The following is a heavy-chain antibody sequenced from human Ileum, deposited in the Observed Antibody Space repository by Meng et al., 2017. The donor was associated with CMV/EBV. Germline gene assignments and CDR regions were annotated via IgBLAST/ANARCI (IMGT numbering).Heavy chain of an antibody. CDR3: ARDILPGGGDIFGVIYGMDV. CDR2: IRHDGKDI. V-gene: IGHV3-30*02. J-gene: IGHJ6*02. CDR1: GFIFSGYG. D-gene: IGHD3-3*02. Sequence: GGSLRLSCATSGFIFSGYGFHWVRLAPGKGLEWLSFIRHDGKDIRYSDSVKGRFTISRDNSKNTLYLQMNSLRPEDTAVYYCARDILPGGGDIFGVIYGMDVWGQGTTVTVSS.